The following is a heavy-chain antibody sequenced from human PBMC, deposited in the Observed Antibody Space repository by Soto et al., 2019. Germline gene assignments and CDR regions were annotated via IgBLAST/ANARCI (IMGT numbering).Heavy chain of an antibody. Sequence: QVKLVQSGTEVKKPGASIKVSCKASGYSFATSGMSWVRQAPGQGLEWMRWISAYNGNTNFDQNFKERVTMTTDTSTSTGYLEVRNLTSDDTAFYYCARAGQYYDASSYANWGQGTLVTVS. V-gene: IGHV1-18*01. CDR1: GYSFATSG. D-gene: IGHD3-22*01. CDR2: ISAYNGNT. J-gene: IGHJ4*02. CDR3: ARAGQYYDASSYAN.